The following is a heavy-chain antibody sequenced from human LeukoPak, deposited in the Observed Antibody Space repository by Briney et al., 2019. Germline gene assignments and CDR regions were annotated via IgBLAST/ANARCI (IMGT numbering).Heavy chain of an antibody. J-gene: IGHJ4*02. CDR1: GFTFSSYA. D-gene: IGHD6-13*01. CDR2: ISYDGSNK. V-gene: IGHV3-30-3*01. CDR3: ARDLYSSSWYFNY. Sequence: GGSLRLSCAASGFTFSSYAMHWVRQAPGKGLEWVAVISYDGSNKYYADSVKGRFTISRDNSKNTLYLQMNSLRAEDTAVYYCARDLYSSSWYFNYWGQGTLVTVSS.